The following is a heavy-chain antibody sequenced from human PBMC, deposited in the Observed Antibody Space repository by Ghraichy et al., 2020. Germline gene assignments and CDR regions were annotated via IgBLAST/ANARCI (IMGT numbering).Heavy chain of an antibody. J-gene: IGHJ4*02. Sequence: SETLSLTCDVSGGSISSGGYSWSWIRQPPGKGLEWIGYIYYSGSTYYNPSLKSRVTISVDTSKNQFSLKLSSVTAADTAVYYCARTLIHCSSTSCTGEGFDYWGQGTLVTVSS. CDR3: ARTLIHCSSTSCTGEGFDY. CDR2: IYYSGST. CDR1: GGSISSGGYS. D-gene: IGHD2-2*01. V-gene: IGHV4-30-4*07.